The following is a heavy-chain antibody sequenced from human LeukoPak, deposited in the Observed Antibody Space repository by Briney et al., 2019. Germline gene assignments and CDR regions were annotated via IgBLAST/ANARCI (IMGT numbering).Heavy chain of an antibody. CDR2: FYYSGST. CDR1: GGSIRSGDYY. D-gene: IGHD7-27*01. CDR3: ARSWGSDPGAFDI. J-gene: IGHJ3*02. Sequence: ASQTLSLTCTVSGGSIRSGDYYWSWIRQPPGKGLEWIGYFYYSGSTYYNPSLKSRVTISVDTSKNQFSLKLSSVTAADTAVYYCARSWGSDPGAFDIWGQGTMVTVSS. V-gene: IGHV4-30-4*01.